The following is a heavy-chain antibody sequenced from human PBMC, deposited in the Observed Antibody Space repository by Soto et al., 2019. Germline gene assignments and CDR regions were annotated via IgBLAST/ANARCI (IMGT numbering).Heavy chain of an antibody. V-gene: IGHV6-1*01. CDR1: GDSVSSNSAA. D-gene: IGHD1-26*01. J-gene: IGHJ4*02. CDR2: TYYRSKWYH. CDR3: ASVGDNTGWFDY. Sequence: SQTLSLTCAISGDSVSSNSAAWNWIRQSPSRGLEWLGRTYYRSKWYHDYAVSMRSRTTISPDTSKNQVSLQLNSVTPEDAAVYYCASVGDNTGWFDYWGQVTPVTV.